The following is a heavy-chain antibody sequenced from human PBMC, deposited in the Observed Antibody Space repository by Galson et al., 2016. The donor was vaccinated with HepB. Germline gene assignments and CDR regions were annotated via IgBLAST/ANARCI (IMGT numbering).Heavy chain of an antibody. CDR1: GFTFNNAW. CDR2: IKSKTDGGTT. Sequence: SLRLSCAASGFTFNNAWMSWVRQAPGKGLEWVSRIKSKTDGGTTDYAAPVKGRFSISRDDSKNTLFLQMNSLRAEDTAVYYCTTGVIYYDFWSGFYYYGMDVWGQGTTVTVSS. V-gene: IGHV3-15*01. D-gene: IGHD3-3*01. CDR3: TTGVIYYDFWSGFYYYGMDV. J-gene: IGHJ6*02.